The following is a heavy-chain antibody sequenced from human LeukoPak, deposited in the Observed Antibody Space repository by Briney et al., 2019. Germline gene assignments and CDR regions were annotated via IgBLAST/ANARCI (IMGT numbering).Heavy chain of an antibody. CDR2: IYYSGST. Sequence: SETLSLTCAVSGGSISSGGYSWGWIRQPLGKGLEWIGYIYYSGSTYYNPSLKSRVTISVDTSKNQFSLKLSSVTAADTAVYYCARTRGSGYYSLYYFDYWGQGTLVTVSS. CDR3: ARTRGSGYYSLYYFDY. V-gene: IGHV4-30-4*07. D-gene: IGHD3-22*01. J-gene: IGHJ4*02. CDR1: GGSISSGGYS.